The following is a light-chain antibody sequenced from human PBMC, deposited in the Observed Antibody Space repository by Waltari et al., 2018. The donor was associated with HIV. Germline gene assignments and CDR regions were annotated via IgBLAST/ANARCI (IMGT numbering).Light chain of an antibody. CDR2: GVS. CDR3: ASYTVRRALM. CDR1: NRDLHVYDS. Sequence: QSALTQPASISGSPGQSVTISCTGINRDLHVYDSVSWYQQLPTKAPQLIIFGVSVRPSGISHRFSGSKSGNTASLTISGLQTDDEGGYLCASYTVRRALMFGGGTKLTVL. J-gene: IGLJ3*02. V-gene: IGLV2-14*03.